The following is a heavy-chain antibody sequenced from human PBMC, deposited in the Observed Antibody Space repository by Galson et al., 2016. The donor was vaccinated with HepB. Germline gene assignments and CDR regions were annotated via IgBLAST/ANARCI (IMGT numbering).Heavy chain of an antibody. CDR3: ARARVGYQDAFDI. Sequence: AVYGGSFSGYYWSWIRQSPGKGLEWIGEINHRGSTNYNPSLKSRLTISVDTSKNQISLKLSFVTAEETAVYYCARARVGYQDAFDIWGQGTMVTVSS. V-gene: IGHV4-34*01. D-gene: IGHD5-18*01. CDR2: INHRGST. CDR1: GGSFSGYY. J-gene: IGHJ3*02.